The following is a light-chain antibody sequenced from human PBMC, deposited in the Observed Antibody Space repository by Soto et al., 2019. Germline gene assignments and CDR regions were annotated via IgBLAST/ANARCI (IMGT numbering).Light chain of an antibody. CDR1: QSVSSSY. CDR3: QQYGRSPLT. J-gene: IGKJ4*01. CDR2: GAS. Sequence: EIVLTQSPGTLSLSPGERATLSCRASQSVSSSYLAWYQQKPGQAPRLLIYGASSRATGIPDRFSGSGSGTDFILTISRLEPEDFAVYYCQQYGRSPLTFGGGTKWISN. V-gene: IGKV3-20*01.